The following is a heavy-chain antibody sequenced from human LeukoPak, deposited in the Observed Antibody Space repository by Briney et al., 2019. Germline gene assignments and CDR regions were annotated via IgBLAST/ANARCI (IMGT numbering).Heavy chain of an antibody. CDR1: GFTFSSYS. Sequence: GGSLRLSCAASGFTFSSYSMNWVRQAPGKGLEWVSYISSSSSTIYYADSVKGRFTISRDNAKNSLYLQMNSPRAEDTAVYYCARFSRTNWFDPWGQGTLVTVSS. CDR3: ARFSRTNWFDP. CDR2: ISSSSSTI. D-gene: IGHD2-8*01. J-gene: IGHJ5*02. V-gene: IGHV3-48*01.